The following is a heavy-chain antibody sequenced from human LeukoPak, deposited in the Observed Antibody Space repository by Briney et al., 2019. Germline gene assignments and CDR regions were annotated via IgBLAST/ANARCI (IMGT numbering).Heavy chain of an antibody. CDR2: ISASGRST. J-gene: IGHJ4*02. CDR3: ARDRDRYYGSGSYPAEDY. D-gene: IGHD3-10*01. V-gene: IGHV3-23*01. Sequence: WGTLRLSCAASGFTFSSYGMSWVRQVPGKGLEWVSTISASGRSTYYADSVKGRFTISRDYSKNSLYLQMNSLRAEDTALYHCARDRDRYYGSGSYPAEDYWGQGTLVTVSS. CDR1: GFTFSSYG.